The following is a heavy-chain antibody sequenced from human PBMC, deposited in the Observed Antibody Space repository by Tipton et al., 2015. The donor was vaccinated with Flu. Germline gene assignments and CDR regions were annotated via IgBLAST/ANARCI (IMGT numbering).Heavy chain of an antibody. CDR1: GGSFSGHY. J-gene: IGHJ4*02. D-gene: IGHD6-19*01. V-gene: IGHV4-34*01. CDR3: ARGSGEINIYLDS. Sequence: TLSLTCAVYGGSFSGHYWSWIRRPPGKGLEWIGEINQSGSTNSNPSLKSRAAISVDTSENQFSLKLSSLTAADTAVYYCARGSGEINIYLDSWGQGTVVTVSS. CDR2: INQSGST.